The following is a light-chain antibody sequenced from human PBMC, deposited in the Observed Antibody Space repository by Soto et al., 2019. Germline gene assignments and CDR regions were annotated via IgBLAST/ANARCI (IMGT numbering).Light chain of an antibody. J-gene: IGLJ1*01. V-gene: IGLV2-14*01. CDR1: SSDVGGYNY. Sequence: QSALTQPASVSGSPGQSITISCTGTSSDVGGYNYVSWYQQPPGKAPKLIIYAVSNRPSGVSNRFSGSKSGNTASLTITGLQADDEGDYYCSPFTTSSPYLFGPGTKLTVL. CDR2: AVS. CDR3: SPFTTSSPYL.